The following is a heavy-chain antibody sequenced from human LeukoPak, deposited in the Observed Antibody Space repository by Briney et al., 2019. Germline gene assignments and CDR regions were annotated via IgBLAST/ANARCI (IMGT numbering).Heavy chain of an antibody. CDR3: ARDDSVGAIRTFDY. Sequence: SVKVSCKASGGTFNSYAISWVRQAPGQGLEWMGGIIPIFGTANYAQKFQGRVTITTDESTSTAYMELSSLRSEDAAVYYCARDDSVGAIRTFDYWGQGTLVTVSS. V-gene: IGHV1-69*05. J-gene: IGHJ4*02. D-gene: IGHD1-26*01. CDR2: IIPIFGTA. CDR1: GGTFNSYA.